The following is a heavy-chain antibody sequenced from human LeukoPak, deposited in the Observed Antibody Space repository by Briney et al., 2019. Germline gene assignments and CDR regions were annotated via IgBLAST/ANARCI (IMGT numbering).Heavy chain of an antibody. CDR1: GYTFTSYY. CDR2: INPSGGST. D-gene: IGHD6-19*01. Sequence: ASVKVSCKASGYTFTSYYMHWVRQAPGQGLEWMGIINPSGGSTSYAQKLQGRVTMTTDTSTSTAYMELRSLRSDDTAVYYCARDADSSGWYFTGFDPWGQGTLVTVSS. CDR3: ARDADSSGWYFTGFDP. J-gene: IGHJ5*02. V-gene: IGHV1-46*01.